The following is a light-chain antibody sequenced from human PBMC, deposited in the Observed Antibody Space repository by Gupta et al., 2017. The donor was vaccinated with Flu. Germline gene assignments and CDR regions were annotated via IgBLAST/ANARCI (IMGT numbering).Light chain of an antibody. CDR3: RQALQTPRT. Sequence: VTPGAPPSISCSASQRLLHSNGYNYLDWYLQKPGQSPQLLIYSASNRASGVPDRFSGSGSGTDFTLKISRVEADDVGVYYCRQALQTPRTFGGGTTVEIK. V-gene: IGKV2-28*01. CDR1: QRLLHSNGYNY. J-gene: IGKJ4*01. CDR2: SAS.